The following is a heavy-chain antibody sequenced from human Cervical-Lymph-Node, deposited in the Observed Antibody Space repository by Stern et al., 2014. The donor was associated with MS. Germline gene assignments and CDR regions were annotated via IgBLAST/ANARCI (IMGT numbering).Heavy chain of an antibody. Sequence: VQLVESGPGLVEPSGTLSLICAVSGGSVSSTNWWSWVPQSPGKGLEWIGNIYPSGASNYRPSLRIRVSISLDNSKNHLSLHLTSVTAADTAVYYCARERQQYCNSEGCSYWYFDLWGRGTLVTVSS. CDR1: GGSVSSTNW. D-gene: IGHD2/OR15-2a*01. V-gene: IGHV4-4*02. CDR2: IYPSGAS. CDR3: ARERQQYCNSEGCSYWYFDL. J-gene: IGHJ2*01.